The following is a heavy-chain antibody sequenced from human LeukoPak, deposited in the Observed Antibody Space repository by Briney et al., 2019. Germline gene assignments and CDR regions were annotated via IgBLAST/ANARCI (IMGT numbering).Heavy chain of an antibody. Sequence: SETLTLTCTVSGGSISAYYWSWIRQPPGKGLEWIGYISYSGSTKYNPSLKSRVTISVDTSKNQFSLKLSSVTAADTAVYYCARYGMATIQFFDYWGQGTLFTVSS. CDR3: ARYGMATIQFFDY. D-gene: IGHD5-24*01. J-gene: IGHJ4*02. CDR2: ISYSGST. V-gene: IGHV4-59*01. CDR1: GGSISAYY.